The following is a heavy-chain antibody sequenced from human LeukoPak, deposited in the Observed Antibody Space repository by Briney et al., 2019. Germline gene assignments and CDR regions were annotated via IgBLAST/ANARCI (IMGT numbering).Heavy chain of an antibody. D-gene: IGHD2-21*02. Sequence: PGGSLRLSCAASGFTFSSYGMHWVRQAPGKGLEWVAFIRYDGSNKYYADSVKGRFTISRDNSKNTLYLQMNSLRAEDTAVYYCARDGCGGDCYSEYWGQGTLVTVSS. CDR3: ARDGCGGDCYSEY. J-gene: IGHJ4*02. CDR1: GFTFSSYG. CDR2: IRYDGSNK. V-gene: IGHV3-30*02.